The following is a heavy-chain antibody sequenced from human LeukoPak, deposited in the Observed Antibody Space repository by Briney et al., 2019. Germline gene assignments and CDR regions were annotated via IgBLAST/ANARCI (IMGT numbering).Heavy chain of an antibody. CDR1: GFTFGDYA. CDR3: AKVGSITIFGVVDDYFDY. V-gene: IGHV3-9*01. D-gene: IGHD3-3*01. J-gene: IGHJ4*02. Sequence: GGSLRLSCAASGFTFGDYAMHWVRQAPGKGLEWVSGISWNSGSIGYADSVKGRFTISRDNAKNSLYLQMNSLRAEDTALYYCAKVGSITIFGVVDDYFDYWGQGTLVTVSS. CDR2: ISWNSGSI.